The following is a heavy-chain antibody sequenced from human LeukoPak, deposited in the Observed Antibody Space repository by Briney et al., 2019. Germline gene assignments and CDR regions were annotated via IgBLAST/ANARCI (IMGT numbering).Heavy chain of an antibody. CDR2: IPYDGSNK. Sequence: GGSLRLSCAASGFTFSSYGMHWVRQAPGKGLEWVAVIPYDGSNKYYADSVKGRFTISRDNSKNTLYLQMNSLRAEDTAVYYCAKFGYSSSWDYYYYGMDVWGQGTTVTVSS. D-gene: IGHD6-13*01. V-gene: IGHV3-30*18. J-gene: IGHJ6*02. CDR3: AKFGYSSSWDYYYYGMDV. CDR1: GFTFSSYG.